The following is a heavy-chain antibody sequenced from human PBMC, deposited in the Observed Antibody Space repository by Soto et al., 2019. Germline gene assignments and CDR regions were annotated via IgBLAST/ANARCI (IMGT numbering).Heavy chain of an antibody. CDR1: GYTFTSYY. D-gene: IGHD1-26*01. CDR2: IIPIGGST. Sequence: ASVKVSCKASGYTFTSYYMHWVRQAPGQGLEWMGRIIPIGGSTSYAQKFQGRVTMTADESTSTDYMELSSLRSEDTAVYYCARDPGVGSYGMDVWGQGTTFTVSS. J-gene: IGHJ6*02. V-gene: IGHV1-46*01. CDR3: ARDPGVGSYGMDV.